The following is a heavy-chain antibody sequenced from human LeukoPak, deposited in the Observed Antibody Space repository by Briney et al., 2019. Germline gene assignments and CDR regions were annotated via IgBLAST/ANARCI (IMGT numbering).Heavy chain of an antibody. D-gene: IGHD3-10*01. CDR2: IYTSGST. CDR3: ARGPLVRGTPTLDY. J-gene: IGHJ4*02. Sequence: SETLSLTCTVSGGSISSYYWSWIRQPAGKGLEWIGRIYTSGSTNYNPSLKSRVTISVDTSKNQFSLKLSSVTAADTAVYYCARGPLVRGTPTLDYWGQGTLVTVSS. V-gene: IGHV4-4*07. CDR1: GGSISSYY.